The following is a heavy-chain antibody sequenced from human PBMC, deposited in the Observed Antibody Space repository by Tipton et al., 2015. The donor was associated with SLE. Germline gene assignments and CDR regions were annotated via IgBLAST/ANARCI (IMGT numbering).Heavy chain of an antibody. J-gene: IGHJ5*02. CDR3: TRSLYNTNWFWFDP. D-gene: IGHD6-13*01. CDR1: SGSLSNYY. Sequence: TLSLTCTVSSGSLSNYYWSWIRQPPGKGLEWIGHIYYSGSTNYNPSLKSRVTISVDKSRNQFSLKLTSVTAADTAMYYCTRSLYNTNWFWFDPWGQGTLVTVSS. V-gene: IGHV4-59*01. CDR2: IYYSGST.